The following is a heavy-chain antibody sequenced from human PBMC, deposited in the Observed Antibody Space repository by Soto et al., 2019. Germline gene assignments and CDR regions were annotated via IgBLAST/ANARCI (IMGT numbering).Heavy chain of an antibody. J-gene: IGHJ4*02. CDR2: INPSGGST. V-gene: IGHV1-46*03. Sequence: ASVQVSCKASGYTYPSYHMHRVRQDHGQGPEWMGIINPSGGSTSYAQKFQGRVTMTRDTSTSTVYMELSSLRSEDTAVYYCARAADSSGWYYFDYWGQGTLVTVSS. D-gene: IGHD6-19*01. CDR1: GYTYPSYH. CDR3: ARAADSSGWYYFDY.